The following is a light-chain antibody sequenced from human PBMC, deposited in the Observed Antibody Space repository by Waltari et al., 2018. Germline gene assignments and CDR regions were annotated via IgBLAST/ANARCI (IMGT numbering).Light chain of an antibody. CDR2: GAS. CDR1: QTVSTTY. CDR3: QQYDIAPRT. Sequence: EIVLTPSPGTLSLSPGERATLSCRASQTVSTTYLAWYQQKPGQAPTLLIYGASSRATGIPDMFSGGGAGTDFSHSSSSLEPEDFAVYYCQQYDIAPRTFDGGTKVEMK. V-gene: IGKV3-20*01. J-gene: IGKJ4*02.